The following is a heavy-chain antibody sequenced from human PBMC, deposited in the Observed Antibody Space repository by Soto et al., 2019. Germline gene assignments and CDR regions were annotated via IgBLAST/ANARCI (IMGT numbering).Heavy chain of an antibody. D-gene: IGHD6-19*01. CDR2: IYYSGST. V-gene: IGHV4-61*08. CDR1: GGSVSIGVYY. Sequence: PSETLSLTCSVSGGSVSIGVYYWSCIRQPPGKGLEWIGYIYYSGSTNYNPSLKSRVTISVDTSKNQFSLKLSSVTAADTAVYYCAREGRIAVAEYYFDYWGQGTLVTVSS. CDR3: AREGRIAVAEYYFDY. J-gene: IGHJ4*02.